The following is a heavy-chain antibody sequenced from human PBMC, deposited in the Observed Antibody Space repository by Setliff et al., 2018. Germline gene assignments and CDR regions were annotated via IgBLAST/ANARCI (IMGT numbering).Heavy chain of an antibody. V-gene: IGHV3-20*04. Sequence: GSLRLSCAASGFTFSSYEMNWVRQAPGKGLEWVSGTNWNGGSTGYSDSVKGRFTISRDNAKNSLYLQMDSLRAEDTALYYCARDRHYGSGSYYTDYWGQGTLVTVSS. D-gene: IGHD3-10*01. CDR1: GFTFSSYE. CDR2: TNWNGGST. J-gene: IGHJ4*02. CDR3: ARDRHYGSGSYYTDY.